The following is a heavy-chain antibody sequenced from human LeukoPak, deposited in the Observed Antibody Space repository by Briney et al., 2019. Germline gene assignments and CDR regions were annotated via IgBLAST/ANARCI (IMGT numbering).Heavy chain of an antibody. D-gene: IGHD3-10*01. J-gene: IGHJ3*02. Sequence: GGSLRLSCAASGFTFSSYVIHWVRQAPGKGLEWVAVMSQDGSNKYYADSVKGRFTISRDNSKNTLYLQMNSLRAEDTAVYYCAREPLIYYGSGSYGAFDIWGQGTLVTVSS. CDR3: AREPLIYYGSGSYGAFDI. CDR2: MSQDGSNK. V-gene: IGHV3-30-3*01. CDR1: GFTFSSYV.